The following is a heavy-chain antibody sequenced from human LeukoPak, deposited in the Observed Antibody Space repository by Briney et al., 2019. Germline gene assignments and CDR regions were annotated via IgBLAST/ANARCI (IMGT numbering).Heavy chain of an antibody. CDR3: ARSYSSSYLDV. J-gene: IGHJ6*02. D-gene: IGHD6-13*01. V-gene: IGHV1-46*01. Sequence: ASVKVSCKASGYTFTSYGISWVRQAPGQGLEWMGIINPSGGSTSYAQKFQGRVTMTRDTSTSTVYMELSGLRSEDTAVYYCARSYSSSYLDVWGQGTTVTVSS. CDR1: GYTFTSYG. CDR2: INPSGGST.